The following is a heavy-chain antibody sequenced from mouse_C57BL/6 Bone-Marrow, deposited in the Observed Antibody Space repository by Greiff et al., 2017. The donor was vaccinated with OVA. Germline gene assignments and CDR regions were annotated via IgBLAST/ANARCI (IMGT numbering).Heavy chain of an antibody. V-gene: IGHV5-9-1*02. CDR1: GFTFSSYA. D-gene: IGHD2-3*01. J-gene: IGHJ3*01. Sequence: EVHLVESGEGLVKPGGSLKLSCAASGFTFSSYAMSWVRQTPEKRLEWVAYISSGGDYIYYADTVKGRFTISRDNARNTLYLQMSSLKSEDTAMYYCTRERDGYYRFAYWGQGTLVTVSA. CDR3: TRERDGYYRFAY. CDR2: ISSGGDYI.